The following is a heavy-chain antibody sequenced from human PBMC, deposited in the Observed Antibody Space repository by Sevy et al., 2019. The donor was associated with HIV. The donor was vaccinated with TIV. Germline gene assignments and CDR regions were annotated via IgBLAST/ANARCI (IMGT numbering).Heavy chain of an antibody. J-gene: IGHJ3*02. CDR3: ARVRLLPGGGGAFDI. CDR2: IKQDGSEK. D-gene: IGHD3-10*01. Sequence: GGSLRLSCAASGFTFSSYWMSWVRQAPGKGLEWVANIKQDGSEKYYVDSVKGRFTISRDNAKNSLYLQMNSLRAEDTAGYYCARVRLLPGGGGAFDIWGQGTMVTVSS. V-gene: IGHV3-7*04. CDR1: GFTFSSYW.